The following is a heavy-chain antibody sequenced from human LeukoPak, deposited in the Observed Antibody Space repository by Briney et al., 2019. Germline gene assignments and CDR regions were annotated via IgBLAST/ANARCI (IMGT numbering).Heavy chain of an antibody. D-gene: IGHD3-22*01. Sequence: SQTLSLTCTVSGGSISSGDYYWSWIRQPPGKGLEWIGYIYYSGSTYYNPSLKSRVTISVDTSKNQFSLKLSSVTAADTAVYYCARYAYSSGYYYLDYWGQGTLVTVSS. V-gene: IGHV4-30-4*08. J-gene: IGHJ4*02. CDR2: IYYSGST. CDR3: ARYAYSSGYYYLDY. CDR1: GGSISSGDYY.